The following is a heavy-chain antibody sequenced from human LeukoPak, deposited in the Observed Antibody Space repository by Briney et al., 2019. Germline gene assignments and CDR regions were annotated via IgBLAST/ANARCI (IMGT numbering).Heavy chain of an antibody. J-gene: IGHJ4*02. V-gene: IGHV3-23*01. CDR2: ISGSGGST. D-gene: IGHD2-21*02. CDR1: GFTFSSYG. CDR3: ANPIAYCGGDCLFDY. Sequence: GGSLRLSCAASGFTFSSYGMSWVRQAPGKGLEWVSVISGSGGSTYYADSVKGRFTISRDNSKNTLYLQMNSLRAEDTAVYYCANPIAYCGGDCLFDYWGQGTLVTVSS.